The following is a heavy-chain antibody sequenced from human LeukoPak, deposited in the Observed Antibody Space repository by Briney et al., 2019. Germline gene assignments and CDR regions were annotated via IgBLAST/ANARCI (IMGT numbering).Heavy chain of an antibody. CDR1: GFTFSSYG. CDR2: ISYDGSNK. Sequence: PGGSLRLSCAASGFTFSSYGMPWVRQAPGKGLEWVAVISYDGSNKYYADSVKGRFTISRDNSKNTLYLQMNSLRAEDTAVYYCAKHRVHDSSGYYFLYYFDYWGQGTLVTVSS. J-gene: IGHJ4*02. D-gene: IGHD3-22*01. V-gene: IGHV3-30*18. CDR3: AKHRVHDSSGYYFLYYFDY.